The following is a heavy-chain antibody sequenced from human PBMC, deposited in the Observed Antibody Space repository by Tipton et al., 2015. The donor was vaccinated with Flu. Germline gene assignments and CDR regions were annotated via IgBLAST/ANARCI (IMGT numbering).Heavy chain of an antibody. CDR1: GGSFSGYY. CDR3: ARSPGYYFDY. J-gene: IGHJ4*02. CDR2: INHSGST. V-gene: IGHV4-34*01. Sequence: TLSLTCAVYGGSFSGYYWSWIRQPPGKGLEWIGEINHSGSTNYNPSLKSRVTISADTSKNQFSLKLNSVTAADTAVYYCARSPGYYFDYWGQGKLVTVSS.